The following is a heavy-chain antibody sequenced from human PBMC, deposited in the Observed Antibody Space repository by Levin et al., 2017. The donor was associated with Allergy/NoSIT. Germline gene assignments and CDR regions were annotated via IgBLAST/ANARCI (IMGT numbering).Heavy chain of an antibody. CDR2: IRNKAYGGTT. CDR1: GFTFGDYA. D-gene: IGHD5-18*01. CDR3: IRDRGFNYGYVADVDY. J-gene: IGHJ4*02. V-gene: IGHV3-49*04. Sequence: GESLKISCTASGFTFGDYAMSWVRQAPGKGLEWVGFIRNKAYGGTTEYAASVKGRFTISRDDSKSIAYLQMNSLKTEDTAVYYCIRDRGFNYGYVADVDYWGQGTLVTVSS.